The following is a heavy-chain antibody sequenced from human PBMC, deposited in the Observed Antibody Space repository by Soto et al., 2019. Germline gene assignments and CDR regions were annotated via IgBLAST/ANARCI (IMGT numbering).Heavy chain of an antibody. CDR3: AIELLVDPPEYFHH. CDR2: IDPSGTKK. CDR1: GFSFSGSY. Sequence: GGSLRLSCAASGFSFSGSYMSWVRQVPGKGLEWVANIDPSGTKKYYVGSVTGRFTISRDNAKNSLYLHMNSLRAEDTAEYYYAIELLVDPPEYFHHWAQGTLSPSPQ. V-gene: IGHV3-7*01. D-gene: IGHD1-26*01. J-gene: IGHJ1*01.